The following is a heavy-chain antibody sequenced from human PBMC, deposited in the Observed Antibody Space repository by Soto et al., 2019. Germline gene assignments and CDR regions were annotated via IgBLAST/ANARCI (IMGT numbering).Heavy chain of an antibody. CDR1: GYTFTSYY. D-gene: IGHD3-22*01. CDR3: ARGTNTYYYDSSGYYRWFDP. V-gene: IGHV1-46*01. Sequence: ASVKVSCKASGYTFTSYYMHWVRQAPGQGLEWMGIINPSGGSTSYAQKFQGRVTMTRDTSTSTVYMELSSLRSEDTAVYYCARGTNTYYYDSSGYYRWFDPWGQGTLVTVSS. CDR2: INPSGGST. J-gene: IGHJ5*02.